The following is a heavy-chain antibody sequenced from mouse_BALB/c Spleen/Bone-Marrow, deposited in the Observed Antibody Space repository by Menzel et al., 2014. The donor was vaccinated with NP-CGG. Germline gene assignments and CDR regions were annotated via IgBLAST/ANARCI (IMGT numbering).Heavy chain of an antibody. Sequence: QVQLQQSGPELVKPGASVRISCKASGYTFTSYYIHWVKQRPGQGLEWIGWIYPGNVNTKYNEKFKGKATLTADKSSSTAYMQLSSLTSEDSAVYFCARWGNYGDYATDYWGQGTSVTVSS. J-gene: IGHJ4*01. D-gene: IGHD2-1*01. CDR3: ARWGNYGDYATDY. CDR1: GYTFTSYY. CDR2: IYPGNVNT. V-gene: IGHV1S56*01.